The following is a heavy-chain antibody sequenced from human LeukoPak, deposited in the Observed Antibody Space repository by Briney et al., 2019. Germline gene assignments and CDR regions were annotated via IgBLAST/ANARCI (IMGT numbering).Heavy chain of an antibody. CDR1: GGTFSSYA. V-gene: IGHV1-69*01. J-gene: IGHJ4*02. CDR3: ARDQYYHGLGSYYD. Sequence: ASVKVSCKASGGTFSSYAISWVRQAPEQGLEWTGGIIPIFGTANYAQKFQGRVTITADESTSTAYMELSSLRSEDTAVYYCARDQYYHGLGSYYDWGQGTLVTVSS. D-gene: IGHD3-10*01. CDR2: IIPIFGTA.